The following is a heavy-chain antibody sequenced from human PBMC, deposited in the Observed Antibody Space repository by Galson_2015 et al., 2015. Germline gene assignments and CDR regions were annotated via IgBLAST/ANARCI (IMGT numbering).Heavy chain of an antibody. V-gene: IGHV1-8*01. Sequence: SVKVSCKASGYTFTSYDINWVRQATGQGLEWMGWMNPNSGNTGYAQKFQGRVTMTRNTSISTAYMELSSLRSEDTAVYYCARGPGRRWLQLWVWYYFDYWGQGTLVTVSS. J-gene: IGHJ4*02. CDR2: MNPNSGNT. CDR1: GYTFTSYD. CDR3: ARGPGRRWLQLWVWYYFDY. D-gene: IGHD5-24*01.